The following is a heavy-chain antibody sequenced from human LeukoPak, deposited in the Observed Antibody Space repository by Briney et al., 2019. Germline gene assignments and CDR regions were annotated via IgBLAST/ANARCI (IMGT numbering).Heavy chain of an antibody. J-gene: IGHJ4*02. D-gene: IGHD6-13*01. CDR2: INTNTGNP. CDR1: GYTFTSYA. Sequence: WASVKVSCKASGYTFTSYAMNWVRQAPGQGLEWMGWINTNTGNPTYAQGFTGRFVFSLDTSVSTAYLQISSLKAEDTAVYYCARDKTTPEQLGIGNTIHFDYWGQGTLVTVSS. V-gene: IGHV7-4-1*02. CDR3: ARDKTTPEQLGIGNTIHFDY.